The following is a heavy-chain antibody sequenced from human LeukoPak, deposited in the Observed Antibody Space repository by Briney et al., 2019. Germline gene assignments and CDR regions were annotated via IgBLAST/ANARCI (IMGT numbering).Heavy chain of an antibody. J-gene: IGHJ6*03. Sequence: SVTVSCKASGGTFSSYAISWVRQAPGQGLEWMGGIIPIFGTANYAQKFQGRVTITTDESTSTAYMELSSLRSEDTAVYYCATANLGSAAGQNYYYYYYMDVWGKGTTVTVSS. CDR2: IIPIFGTA. CDR3: ATANLGSAAGQNYYYYYYMDV. D-gene: IGHD6-13*01. V-gene: IGHV1-69*05. CDR1: GGTFSSYA.